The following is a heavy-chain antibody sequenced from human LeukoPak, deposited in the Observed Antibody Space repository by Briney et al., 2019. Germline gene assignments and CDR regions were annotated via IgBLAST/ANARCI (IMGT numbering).Heavy chain of an antibody. Sequence: GGSLRLSCAASGFTFSSYGMSWGRQAPGKGLEWVSGISAGGSNTYYADSVMGRFTISRDNAKNSLYLQMNSLRAEDTAVYYCAREVGYYDILTGYSSGAFDIWGQGTMVTVSS. D-gene: IGHD3-9*01. V-gene: IGHV3-23*01. CDR2: ISAGGSNT. CDR1: GFTFSSYG. J-gene: IGHJ3*02. CDR3: AREVGYYDILTGYSSGAFDI.